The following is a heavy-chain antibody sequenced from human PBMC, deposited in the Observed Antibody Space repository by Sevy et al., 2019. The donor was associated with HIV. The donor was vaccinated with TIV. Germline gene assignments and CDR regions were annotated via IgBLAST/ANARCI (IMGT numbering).Heavy chain of an antibody. Sequence: GGSLRLSCAASGFTFSSYGMHWVRQAPGKGLEWVAVISYDGSNKYYADSVKGRFTISRDNSKNTLYLQMNSLRAEDTAVYYCAKVGGYGCGEFHAFDIWGQGTMVTVS. V-gene: IGHV3-30*18. D-gene: IGHD3-10*01. CDR1: GFTFSSYG. J-gene: IGHJ3*02. CDR3: AKVGGYGCGEFHAFDI. CDR2: ISYDGSNK.